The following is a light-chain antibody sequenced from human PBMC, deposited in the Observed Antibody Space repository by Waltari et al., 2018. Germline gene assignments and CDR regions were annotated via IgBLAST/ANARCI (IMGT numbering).Light chain of an antibody. CDR1: NIGSYS. CDR2: YDS. J-gene: IGLJ1*01. V-gene: IGLV3-21*04. Sequence: SYVLTQPPSVSVAPGETARITCGGDNIGSYSVHWYQQKPGQAPGLVIFYDSVRPSGIPGRFSGSNSGNTATLTITRVEAGDEANYYCQVWHAAIDPGVFGTGTEVSVL. CDR3: QVWHAAIDPGV.